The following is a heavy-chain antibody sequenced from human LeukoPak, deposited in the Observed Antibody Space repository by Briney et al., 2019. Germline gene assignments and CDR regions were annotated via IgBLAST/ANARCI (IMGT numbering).Heavy chain of an antibody. Sequence: SETLSLTCTVSGGSISSYYWSWIRQPPGKGLEWIGYIYYSGSTNYNPSLKSRVTISVDTSKNQFSLKLSSVTAADTAVYYCARDFREWAFDIWGQGTMVTVSS. CDR2: IYYSGST. J-gene: IGHJ3*02. V-gene: IGHV4-59*12. CDR1: GGSISSYY. CDR3: ARDFREWAFDI. D-gene: IGHD3-10*01.